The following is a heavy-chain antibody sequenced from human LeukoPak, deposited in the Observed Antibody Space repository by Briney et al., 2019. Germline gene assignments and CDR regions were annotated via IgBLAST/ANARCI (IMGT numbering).Heavy chain of an antibody. Sequence: PGGSLRFSCAASGFTFSSYWMSWVRQAPGKGLEWVANIKQDGSEKYYVDSVKGRFTISRDNAKNSLYLQMNSLRAEDTAVYYCARQQYSSSWYVPSDFDYWGQGTLVTVSS. V-gene: IGHV3-7*01. D-gene: IGHD6-13*01. CDR3: ARQQYSSSWYVPSDFDY. J-gene: IGHJ4*02. CDR2: IKQDGSEK. CDR1: GFTFSSYW.